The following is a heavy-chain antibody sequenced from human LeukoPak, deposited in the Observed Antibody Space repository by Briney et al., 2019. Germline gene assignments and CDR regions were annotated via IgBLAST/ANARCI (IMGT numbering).Heavy chain of an antibody. D-gene: IGHD1-14*01. Sequence: GGSLRLSCAASGFTFSSYAMSWVRQAPGKGLEWVSAISGSGGSTYYADSVKGRFTISRDNSKNTLYLQMNSLRAEDTAVYYCSTFNQGGDAFDIWGQGTMVTVSS. CDR2: ISGSGGST. CDR3: STFNQGGDAFDI. CDR1: GFTFSSYA. J-gene: IGHJ3*02. V-gene: IGHV3-23*01.